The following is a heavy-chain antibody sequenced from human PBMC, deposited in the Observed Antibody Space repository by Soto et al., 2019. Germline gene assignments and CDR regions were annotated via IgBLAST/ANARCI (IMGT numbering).Heavy chain of an antibody. D-gene: IGHD5-12*01. Sequence: PGESLKISCKGSGYSFTSYWITWVRQMPGKGLEWMGRIDPSDSYTNYSPSFEGHVTISVDKSISTAYLQWSSLKASDTAIYYCARLGYGGIKSLDYWGQGTLVTVSS. J-gene: IGHJ4*02. V-gene: IGHV5-10-1*01. CDR1: GYSFTSYW. CDR3: ARLGYGGIKSLDY. CDR2: IDPSDSYT.